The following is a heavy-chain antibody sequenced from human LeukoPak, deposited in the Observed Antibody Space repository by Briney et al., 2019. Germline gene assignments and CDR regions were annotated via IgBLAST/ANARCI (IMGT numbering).Heavy chain of an antibody. J-gene: IGHJ5*02. CDR1: GGSFSDYY. D-gene: IGHD6-13*01. V-gene: IGHV4-34*01. CDR2: INHSGST. Sequence: SETLSLTCAVYGGSFSDYYWSWIRQPPGKGLEWIGEINHSGSTNYNPSLKSRVTISVGTSKNQFSLKLSSVTAADTAVYYCARKGGGQLVNTRRWLDPWGQGTLVTVSS. CDR3: ARKGGGQLVNTRRWLDP.